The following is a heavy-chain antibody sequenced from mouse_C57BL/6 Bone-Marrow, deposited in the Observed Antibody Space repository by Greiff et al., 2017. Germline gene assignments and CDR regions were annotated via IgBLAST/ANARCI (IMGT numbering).Heavy chain of an antibody. V-gene: IGHV1-62-2*01. J-gene: IGHJ4*01. CDR3: ARHEGGVDYYYYAMDY. D-gene: IGHD2-4*01. Sequence: VQLQQSGAELVKPGASVKLSCKASGYTFTEYTIHWVKQRSGQGLEWIGWFYPGSGSIKYNEKFKDKATLPADKASSTLSMELSRLTSEDSAVYICARHEGGVDYYYYAMDYWGQGTSVTVSS. CDR2: FYPGSGSI. CDR1: GYTFTEYT.